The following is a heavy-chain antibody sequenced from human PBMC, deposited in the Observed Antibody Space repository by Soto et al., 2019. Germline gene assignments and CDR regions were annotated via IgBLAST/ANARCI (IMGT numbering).Heavy chain of an antibody. J-gene: IGHJ4*02. V-gene: IGHV3-30-3*01. CDR1: AFTLSTYA. CDR3: VRGFVGDNMRLDY. CDR2: ISHDGSET. D-gene: IGHD3-3*01. Sequence: GGSLRLSCATSAFTLSTYAMHWVRQAPGEGLDWVASISHDGSETYYADSVKGRFTISRDNSKNTLYLQMNSLRVEDTAVYYFVRGFVGDNMRLDYWAQGTLVTVSS.